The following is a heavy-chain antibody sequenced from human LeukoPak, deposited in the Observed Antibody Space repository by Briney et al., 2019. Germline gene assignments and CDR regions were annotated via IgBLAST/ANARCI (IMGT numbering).Heavy chain of an antibody. D-gene: IGHD6-19*01. Sequence: PSETLSLTCTVSGGSISSSSYYWGWIRQPPGKGLEWIGSIYYSGSTYYNPSLKSRVTISVDTSKNLFSLKLSSVTAADTAVYYCARELQWLVRGAFDYWGQGTLVTVSS. CDR3: ARELQWLVRGAFDY. V-gene: IGHV4-39*02. CDR2: IYYSGST. CDR1: GGSISSSSYY. J-gene: IGHJ4*02.